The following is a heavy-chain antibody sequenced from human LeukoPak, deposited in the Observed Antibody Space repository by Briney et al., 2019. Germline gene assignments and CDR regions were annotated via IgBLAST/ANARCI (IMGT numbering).Heavy chain of an antibody. CDR2: IRSDGSNK. D-gene: IGHD3-3*01. Sequence: GGSLRLSCAPSGFTFSSYGIHWVRQAPGQGLEGVAFIRSDGSNKYYANSVKGRFTISRDNAKNTLYLQMNSLRAEDTAVYYCARDSAVITIFGVVSVYFDYWGQGTLVTVSS. J-gene: IGHJ4*02. CDR1: GFTFSSYG. CDR3: ARDSAVITIFGVVSVYFDY. V-gene: IGHV3-30*02.